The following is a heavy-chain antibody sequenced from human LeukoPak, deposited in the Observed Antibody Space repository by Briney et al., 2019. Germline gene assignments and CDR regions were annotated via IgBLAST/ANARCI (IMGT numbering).Heavy chain of an antibody. J-gene: IGHJ4*02. CDR1: GGSFSGCY. CDR3: ARDCSGGSCYSAFDY. Sequence: SETLSLTCAVYGGSFSGCYWSWIRQLPGKGLEWIGEINHSGSTNYNPSPKSRVTISVDTSKNQFSLKLSSVTAADTAVYYCARDCSGGSCYSAFDYWGQGTLVTVSS. V-gene: IGHV4-34*01. CDR2: INHSGST. D-gene: IGHD2-15*01.